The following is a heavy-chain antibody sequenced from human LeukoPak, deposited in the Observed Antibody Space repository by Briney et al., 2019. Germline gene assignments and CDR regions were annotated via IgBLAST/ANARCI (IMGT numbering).Heavy chain of an antibody. J-gene: IGHJ4*02. D-gene: IGHD1-14*01. CDR3: LNLDY. CDR1: GGSISSYY. CDR2: IYYSGST. V-gene: IGHV4-59*08. Sequence: SETLSLTCTVSGGSISSYYWSWIRQPPGKGLEWIGYIYYSGSTNYNPSLKSRVTISVDTSKNQFSLKLSSVTAADTAVYYCLNLDYWGQGTLVTVSS.